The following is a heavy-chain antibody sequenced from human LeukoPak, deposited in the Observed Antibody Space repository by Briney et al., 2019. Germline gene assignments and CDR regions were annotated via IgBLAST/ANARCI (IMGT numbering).Heavy chain of an antibody. CDR3: ARDSRITIFGVVIRDYYYMDV. CDR2: INPSGGSI. D-gene: IGHD3-3*01. CDR1: GYTFTSYY. Sequence: ASVKVSCKASGYTFTSYYMHWVRQAPGQGLEWMGIINPSGGSISYAQKFQGRVTMTRDTSTSTVYMELSSLRSEDTAVYYCARDSRITIFGVVIRDYYYMDVWGKGTTVTVSS. V-gene: IGHV1-46*01. J-gene: IGHJ6*03.